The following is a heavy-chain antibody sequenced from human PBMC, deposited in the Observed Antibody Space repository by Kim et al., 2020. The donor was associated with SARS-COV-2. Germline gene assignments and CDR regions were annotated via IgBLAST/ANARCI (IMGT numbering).Heavy chain of an antibody. CDR3: SRCVKESDEWLLDP. CDR2: IYPGDSDT. V-gene: IGHV5-51*01. D-gene: IGHD3-3*01. CDR1: GYSFTSYW. Sequence: GESLKISCKGSGYSFTSYWLGWVRQMPGKGLEWMGIIYPGDSDTRYIPSFQGQVTISADKSISTAYLQWSCLKASDTAMYYCSRCVKESDEWLLDPCGQVTLFPISS. J-gene: IGHJ5*02.